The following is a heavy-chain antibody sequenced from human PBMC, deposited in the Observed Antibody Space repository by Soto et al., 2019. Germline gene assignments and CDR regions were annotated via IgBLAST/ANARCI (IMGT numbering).Heavy chain of an antibody. CDR3: ARDQGGITIFGVPSGMDV. J-gene: IGHJ6*02. CDR1: GGSITSGGHY. Sequence: QVQLQESGPGLVKPSQTLSLTCTVSGGSITSGGHYWSWIRQHPGKGLEWIGYIYYSGSTYYNPSLKSRVTISIDTSKNHFSLKVRSVTVADTAVYYCARDQGGITIFGVPSGMDVWGQGTTVTASS. CDR2: IYYSGST. V-gene: IGHV4-31*03. D-gene: IGHD3-3*01.